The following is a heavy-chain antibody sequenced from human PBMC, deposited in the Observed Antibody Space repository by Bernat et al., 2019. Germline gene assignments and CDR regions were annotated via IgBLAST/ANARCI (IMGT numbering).Heavy chain of an antibody. D-gene: IGHD3-22*01. V-gene: IGHV3-30-3*01. CDR1: GFTFSSYA. Sequence: QVQLVESGGGVVQPGRSLRLSCAASGFTFSSYAMHWVRQAPGKGLEWVAVISYDGSNKYYADSVKGRFTISRDNSKNTLYLQMDSLRAEDTAVYYCARSLQDDSSAKVYPLVDYWGQGTLVTVSS. CDR2: ISYDGSNK. CDR3: ARSLQDDSSAKVYPLVDY. J-gene: IGHJ4*02.